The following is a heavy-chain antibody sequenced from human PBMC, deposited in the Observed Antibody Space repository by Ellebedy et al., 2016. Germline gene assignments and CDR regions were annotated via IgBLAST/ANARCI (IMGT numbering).Heavy chain of an antibody. CDR2: ISGSGGST. Sequence: GESLKISCAAPGFTFSSYAMSWVRQAPGKGLEWVSAISGSGGSTYYADSVKGRFTISRDNSKNTLYLQMNSLRAEDTAVYYCAKDGVYYYGMDVWGQGTTVTVSS. D-gene: IGHD3-16*01. CDR3: AKDGVYYYGMDV. J-gene: IGHJ6*02. CDR1: GFTFSSYA. V-gene: IGHV3-23*01.